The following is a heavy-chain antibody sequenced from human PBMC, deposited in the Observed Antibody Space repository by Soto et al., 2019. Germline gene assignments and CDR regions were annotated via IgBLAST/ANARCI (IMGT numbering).Heavy chain of an antibody. CDR3: ARCYYDFWSGYPESNYYYMDV. J-gene: IGHJ6*03. D-gene: IGHD3-3*01. CDR1: GFTFSSYG. Sequence: GGSLRLSCAASGFTFSSYGMHWVRQAPGKGLEWVAVIWYDGSNKYYADSVKGRFTISRDNSKNTLYLQMNSLRAEDTAVYYCARCYYDFWSGYPESNYYYMDVWGKGTTVTVSS. V-gene: IGHV3-33*01. CDR2: IWYDGSNK.